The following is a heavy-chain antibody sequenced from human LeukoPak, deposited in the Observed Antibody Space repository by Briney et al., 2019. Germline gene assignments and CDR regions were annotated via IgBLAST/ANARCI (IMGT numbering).Heavy chain of an antibody. CDR2: IYTSGST. D-gene: IGHD4-17*01. J-gene: IGHJ5*02. V-gene: IGHV4-61*02. CDR1: GNSISSGDNY. CDR3: ARGLGGAPTTVLS. Sequence: SQTLSLTCTVSGNSISSGDNYWSWIRQPAGKGLEWIGRIYTSGSTNYNPSLKSRVTISGDTSKNQFSLKLSSVTAADTAVYYCARGLGGAPTTVLSWGQGTLVTVSS.